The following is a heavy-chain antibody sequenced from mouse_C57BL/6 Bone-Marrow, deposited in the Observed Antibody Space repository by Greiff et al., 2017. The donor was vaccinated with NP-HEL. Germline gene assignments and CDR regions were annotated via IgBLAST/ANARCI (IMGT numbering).Heavy chain of an antibody. J-gene: IGHJ3*01. CDR1: GYSFTGYY. Sequence: EVQLQQSGPELVKPGASVKISCKASGYSFTGYYMNWVKQSPEKSLEWIGEINPSTGGTTYNQKFKAKATLTVDKSSSTAYMQLKSLTSEDSAVYYCARSDGYGSPAWFAYWGQGTLVTVSA. CDR3: ARSDGYGSPAWFAY. CDR2: INPSTGGT. V-gene: IGHV1-42*01. D-gene: IGHD1-1*01.